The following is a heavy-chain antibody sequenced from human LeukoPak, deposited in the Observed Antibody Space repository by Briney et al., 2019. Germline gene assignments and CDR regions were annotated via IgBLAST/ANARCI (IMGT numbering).Heavy chain of an antibody. D-gene: IGHD2-2*02. CDR3: ASGYCSSTSCYNARGSDAY. J-gene: IGHJ4*02. CDR2: ISYDGSNK. Sequence: AGGSLRLSCAASGFTFSSYAMHWVRQAPGKGLEWVAVISYDGSNKYYADSVKGRFTISRDNSKNTLYLQMNSLRAEDTAVYYCASGYCSSTSCYNARGSDAYWGQGTLVTVSS. V-gene: IGHV3-30-3*01. CDR1: GFTFSSYA.